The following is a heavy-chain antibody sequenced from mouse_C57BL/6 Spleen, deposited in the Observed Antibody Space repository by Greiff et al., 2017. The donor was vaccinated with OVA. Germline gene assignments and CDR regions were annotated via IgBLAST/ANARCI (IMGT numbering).Heavy chain of an antibody. Sequence: QVQLQQPGAELVKPEASVKMSCKASGYTFTSYWITWVKQRPGQGLEWIGDIYPGSGSTNYNEKFKSKATLTVDTSSSTAYMQLSSLTSEDSAVYYCARGGYYGNYYAMDYWGQGTSVTVSS. D-gene: IGHD2-1*01. CDR1: GYTFTSYW. V-gene: IGHV1-55*01. J-gene: IGHJ4*01. CDR3: ARGGYYGNYYAMDY. CDR2: IYPGSGST.